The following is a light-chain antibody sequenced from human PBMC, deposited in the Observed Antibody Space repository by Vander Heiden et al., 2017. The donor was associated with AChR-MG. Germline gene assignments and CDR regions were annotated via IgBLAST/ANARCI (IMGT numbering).Light chain of an antibody. V-gene: IGLV3-1*01. CDR2: QND. CDR1: RLGNKY. CDR3: QAWDSRSNWV. J-gene: IGLJ3*02. Sequence: SYELTEPPSVSVSPGQTASITCSGARLGNKYASGYQQKPGLAPVLGIHQNDKRPSGIPERFSGSSSGNTATLTISGTQSLDEADYFCQAWDSRSNWVFGGGTKLTVL.